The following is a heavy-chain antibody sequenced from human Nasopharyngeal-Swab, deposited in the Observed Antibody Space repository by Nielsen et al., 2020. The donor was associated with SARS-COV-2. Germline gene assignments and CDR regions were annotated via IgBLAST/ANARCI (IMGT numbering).Heavy chain of an antibody. CDR1: GFTFSSYG. Sequence: GGSLRLSCAASGFTFSSYGMHWVRQAPGKGLEWVAVISYDGSNKYYADSVKGRFTISRDNSKNTLYLQMNSLRAEDTAVYYCAKKGIAVAGTYFDYWGQGTLVTVSS. CDR2: ISYDGSNK. V-gene: IGHV3-30*18. J-gene: IGHJ4*02. CDR3: AKKGIAVAGTYFDY. D-gene: IGHD6-19*01.